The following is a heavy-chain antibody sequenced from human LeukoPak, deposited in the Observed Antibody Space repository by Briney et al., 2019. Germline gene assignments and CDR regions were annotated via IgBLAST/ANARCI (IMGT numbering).Heavy chain of an antibody. V-gene: IGHV4-34*01. CDR2: INHSGST. D-gene: IGHD4-17*01. J-gene: IGHJ5*02. CDR3: AREERESAVTTHNWFDP. CDR1: GGSFSGYY. Sequence: PSETLSLTCAVYGGSFSGYYWSWIRQPPGKGLEWIGEINHSGSTNYNPSLKSRVTISVDTSKNQFSLKLSSVTAADTAVYYCAREERESAVTTHNWFDPWGQGTLVTVSS.